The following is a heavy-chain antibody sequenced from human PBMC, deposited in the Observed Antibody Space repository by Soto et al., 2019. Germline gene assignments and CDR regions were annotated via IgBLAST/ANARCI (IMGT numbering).Heavy chain of an antibody. V-gene: IGHV3-11*01. J-gene: IGHJ5*02. CDR2: ISSSGSTI. CDR1: GFTFSDYY. Sequence: GGSLRLSCAASGFTFSDYYMSWIRQAPGKGLEWVSYISSSGSTIYYADSVKGRFTISRDNAKNSLYLQMNSLRAEDTAVYYCARDSAMVRGLSFDPWGQGTLVTVSS. D-gene: IGHD3-10*01. CDR3: ARDSAMVRGLSFDP.